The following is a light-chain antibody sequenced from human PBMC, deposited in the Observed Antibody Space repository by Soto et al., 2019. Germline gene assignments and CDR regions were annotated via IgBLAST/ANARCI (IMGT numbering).Light chain of an antibody. CDR1: SGHSTYA. CDR2: LNSDGSH. J-gene: IGLJ3*02. V-gene: IGLV4-69*01. CDR3: QTWVTGPPWV. Sequence: QLVLTQSPSASASLGASVKLTCTLSSGHSTYAIAWHQQQPEKGPRYLMKLNSDGSHNKGDGIPDRFSGSSSGAERYLPISSLQSEDEADYYCQTWVTGPPWVFGGGTKLTVL.